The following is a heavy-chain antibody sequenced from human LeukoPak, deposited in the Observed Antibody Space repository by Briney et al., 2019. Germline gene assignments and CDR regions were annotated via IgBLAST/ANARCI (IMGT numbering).Heavy chain of an antibody. CDR2: IRYDGSNK. V-gene: IGHV3-30*02. J-gene: IGHJ6*03. CDR1: GFTFSSYG. D-gene: IGHD2-2*01. Sequence: GGSLRLSCAASGFTFSSYGMHWVRQASGKGLEWVAFIRYDGSNKYYADSVKGRFTISRDNSKNTLCLQMNSLRAEDTAVYYCARAPMRYCSSTSCLEDYYYYYMDVWGKGTTVTVSS. CDR3: ARAPMRYCSSTSCLEDYYYYYMDV.